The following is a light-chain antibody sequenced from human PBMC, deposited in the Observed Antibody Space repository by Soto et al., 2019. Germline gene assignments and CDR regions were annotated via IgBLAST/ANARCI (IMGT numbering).Light chain of an antibody. CDR1: QSISSN. Sequence: EIVMTQSPATLSVSPGERATLSCRASQSISSNLAWYQQKPGQPPRLLIYGASTRATGIPARFSGSGSGTEFTLTISSLQSEDFAIYYCQQSYNAPRTFGPGTKVEIK. J-gene: IGKJ1*01. CDR2: GAS. V-gene: IGKV3-15*01. CDR3: QQSYNAPRT.